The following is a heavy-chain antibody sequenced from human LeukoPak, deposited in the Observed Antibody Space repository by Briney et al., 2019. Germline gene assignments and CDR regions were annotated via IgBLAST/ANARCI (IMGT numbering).Heavy chain of an antibody. V-gene: IGHV4-4*07. J-gene: IGHJ5*02. CDR2: THISGST. CDR3: ARDNSVRDEAWWFNP. D-gene: IGHD5-24*01. CDR1: GGSISSDF. Sequence: SETLSLTCKVSGGSISSDFWTWIRQPAGKGLEWIGRTHISGSTSYNASLKSRLTLSVDTSKSQISLRLTSVTAADTAVYYCARDNSVRDEAWWFNPWGQGTLVTVSS.